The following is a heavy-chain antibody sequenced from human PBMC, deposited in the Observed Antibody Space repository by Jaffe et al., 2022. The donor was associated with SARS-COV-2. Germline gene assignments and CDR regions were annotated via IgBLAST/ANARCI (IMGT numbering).Heavy chain of an antibody. Sequence: QVQLVESGGGVVQPGRSLRLSCAASGFTFSSYGMHWVRQAPGKGLEWVAVISYDGSNKYYADSVKGRFTISRDNSKNTLYLQMNSLRAEDTAVYYCAKAVVGSSPDDYWGQGTLVTVSS. CDR3: AKAVVGSSPDDY. D-gene: IGHD6-6*01. J-gene: IGHJ4*02. V-gene: IGHV3-30*18. CDR1: GFTFSSYG. CDR2: ISYDGSNK.